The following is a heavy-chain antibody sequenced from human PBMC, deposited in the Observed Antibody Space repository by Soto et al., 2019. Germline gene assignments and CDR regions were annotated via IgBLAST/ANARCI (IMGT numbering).Heavy chain of an antibody. D-gene: IGHD3-16*02. CDR3: GRSTKQVDYDYVWGMYRPYYYNYGTDV. Sequence: QVQLVQSGAEVKKPGSSVKVSCKASGGTFSSYAISWVRQAPGQGLEWMGGIIPIFGTANYAQKVQGRVSITEDKTKSTGYMEMSSLRSEDTAFYYRGRSTKQVDYDYVWGMYRPYYYNYGTDVWGQGTTVTVSS. CDR2: IIPIFGTA. J-gene: IGHJ6*02. CDR1: GGTFSSYA. V-gene: IGHV1-69*06.